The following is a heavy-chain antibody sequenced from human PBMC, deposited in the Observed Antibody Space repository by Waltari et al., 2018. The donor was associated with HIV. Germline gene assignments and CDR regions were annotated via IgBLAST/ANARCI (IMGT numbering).Heavy chain of an antibody. CDR1: GFTFSNYW. D-gene: IGHD6-6*01. CDR2: IKEDGSEK. CDR3: ARATSLGARYPVY. J-gene: IGHJ4*02. Sequence: EVQLVESGGGLVQPEGSLRLSCEVSGFTFSNYWMSWVRQAPGKGLECVANIKEDGSEKYYVESVKGRFTISRDNAKNSLYLQMNSLRVEDTAVYYCARATSLGARYPVYWGQGTLVTVSS. V-gene: IGHV3-7*01.